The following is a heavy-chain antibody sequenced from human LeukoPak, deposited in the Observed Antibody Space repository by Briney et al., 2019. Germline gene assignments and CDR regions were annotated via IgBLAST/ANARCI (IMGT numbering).Heavy chain of an antibody. D-gene: IGHD1-26*01. CDR2: ISGSGGSGDIT. CDR3: AKLGDGGSGSYAQY. V-gene: IGHV3-23*01. Sequence: GGSLRLSCAASGFTFSSYGMSWVRQAPGKGLEWVSAISGSGGSGDITYYADSVKGRFTISRDNTKNSLYLQMHSLRAEDTALYYCAKLGDGGSGSYAQYWGQGTLVTVSS. J-gene: IGHJ4*02. CDR1: GFTFSSYG.